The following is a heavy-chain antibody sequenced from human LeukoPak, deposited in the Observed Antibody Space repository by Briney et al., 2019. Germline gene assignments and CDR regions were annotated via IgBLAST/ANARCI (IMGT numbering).Heavy chain of an antibody. CDR1: GGSISSYY. V-gene: IGHV4-59*12. D-gene: IGHD3-22*01. Sequence: SETLSLTCTVSGGSISSYYWSWIRQPPGKGLEWIGYIYYSGSTNYNPSLKSRVTISVDTSKNQFSLKLSSVTAADTAVYYCARGCPYYYDSGNWFDPWGQGTLVTVSS. CDR3: ARGCPYYYDSGNWFDP. CDR2: IYYSGST. J-gene: IGHJ5*02.